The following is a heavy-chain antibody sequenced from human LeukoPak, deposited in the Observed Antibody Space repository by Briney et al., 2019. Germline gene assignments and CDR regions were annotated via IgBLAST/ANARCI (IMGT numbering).Heavy chain of an antibody. CDR1: GYTFTSYG. D-gene: IGHD5-12*01. CDR2: ISAYNGNT. V-gene: IGHV1-18*04. CDR3: ARVVRLRDEMDDYYYGVDV. J-gene: IGHJ6*04. Sequence: ASEKVSCKASGYTFTSYGIIWVQQAPGQGLEWMGWISAYNGNTNYAQKLQGRVTMTTDTSTSPAYMELRSLRSDDTAVYYCARVVRLRDEMDDYYYGVDVWGKGTTVSVPS.